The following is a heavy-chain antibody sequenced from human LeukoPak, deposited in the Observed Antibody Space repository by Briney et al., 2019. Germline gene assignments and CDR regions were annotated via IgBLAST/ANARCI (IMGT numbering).Heavy chain of an antibody. CDR3: ARVGGLGYYPFDP. J-gene: IGHJ5*02. CDR2: ISHTGSM. D-gene: IGHD3-10*01. Sequence: SETLSLTCTVSAGSIISSSYYWGWIRQPPGKGLEWIASISHTGSMYFNPSLKSRVSMSIDTSKNQFSLKLNSVTAADTAVYYCARVGGLGYYPFDPWGQGTLVTVSS. V-gene: IGHV4-39*07. CDR1: AGSIISSSYY.